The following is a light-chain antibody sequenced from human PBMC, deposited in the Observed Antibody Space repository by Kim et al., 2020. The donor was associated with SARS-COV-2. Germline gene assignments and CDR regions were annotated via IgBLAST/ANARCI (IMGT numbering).Light chain of an antibody. CDR3: SSYAGGSTVI. CDR1: SSDIGYYYY. Sequence: QSALTQPPSASGSPGQSVTISCTGTSSDIGYYYYVCWYQHQPGKATKLLIYDVTKPPSGVPDLFSCTKSGRTASLTVAGLQGDDAADYYCSSYAGGSTVIFGGGTQLTVL. V-gene: IGLV2-8*01. CDR2: DVT. J-gene: IGLJ2*01.